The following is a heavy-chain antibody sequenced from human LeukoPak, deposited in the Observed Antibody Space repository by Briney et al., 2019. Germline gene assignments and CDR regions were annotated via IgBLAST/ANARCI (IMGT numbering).Heavy chain of an antibody. CDR1: GYTFTSYD. CDR3: ARVRPYVWAFDI. D-gene: IGHD3-16*01. V-gene: IGHV1-8*03. J-gene: IGHJ3*02. CDR2: MNPNSGNT. Sequence: GASVKVSCKASGYTFTSYDINWVRQATGQGLEWMGWMNPNSGNTGYAQKFQGRVTITRNTSISTAYMELSSLRSEDTAVYYCARVRPYVWAFDIWGQGTMVTVSS.